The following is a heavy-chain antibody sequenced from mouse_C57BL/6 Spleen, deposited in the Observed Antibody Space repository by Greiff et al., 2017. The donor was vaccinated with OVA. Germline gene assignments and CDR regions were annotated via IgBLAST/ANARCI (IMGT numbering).Heavy chain of an antibody. J-gene: IGHJ2*01. CDR1: GYTFTDYN. Sequence: VQLQQSAPELVKPGASVKIPCKASGYTFTDYNMDWVKQSHGKSLEWIGDINPNNGGTIYNQKFKGKATLTVDKSSSTAYMELRSLTSEDTAVYYCARREYDYEFDYWGQGTTLTVSS. D-gene: IGHD2-4*01. CDR3: ARREYDYEFDY. CDR2: INPNNGGT. V-gene: IGHV1-18*01.